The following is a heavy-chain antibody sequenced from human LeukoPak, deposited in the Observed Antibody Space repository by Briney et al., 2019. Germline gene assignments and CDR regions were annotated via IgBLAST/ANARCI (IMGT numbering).Heavy chain of an antibody. J-gene: IGHJ4*02. V-gene: IGHV4-39*07. CDR2: IYYSGST. CDR3: ARIVSGYYDFWRGYSDY. D-gene: IGHD3-3*01. Sequence: SEALSLTCTVSGGSISSNSFYWGWIRQPPGKGLEWIGSIYYSGSTYYNPSLKSRLTISVDTSKNQFSLNLSSVTAADTAVYYCARIVSGYYDFWRGYSDYWGQGTLVTVSS. CDR1: GGSISSNSFY.